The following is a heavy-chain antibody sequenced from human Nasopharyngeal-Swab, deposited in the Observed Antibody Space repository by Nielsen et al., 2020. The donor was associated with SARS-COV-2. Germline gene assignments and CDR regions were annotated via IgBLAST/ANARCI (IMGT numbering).Heavy chain of an antibody. D-gene: IGHD4-11*01. J-gene: IGHJ5*02. Sequence: SETLSLTCAVYGGSFSGYYWSWIRQPPGKGLEWIGEINHSGSTNYNPSLKSRVTISVDKSKNQFSLKLSSVTAADTAVYYCARSTVTYNWFDPWGQGTLVAVSS. V-gene: IGHV4-34*01. CDR3: ARSTVTYNWFDP. CDR1: GGSFSGYY. CDR2: INHSGST.